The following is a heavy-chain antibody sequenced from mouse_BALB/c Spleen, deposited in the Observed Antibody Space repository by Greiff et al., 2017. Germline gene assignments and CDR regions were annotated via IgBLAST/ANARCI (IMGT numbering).Heavy chain of an antibody. V-gene: IGHV1S135*01. CDR2: IDPFNGGT. CDR1: GYSFTSYY. CDR3: ARYYAMDY. J-gene: IGHJ4*01. Sequence: VHVKQSGPELMKPGASVKISCKASGYSFTSYYMHWVKQSHGKSLEWIGYIDPFNGGTSYNQKFKGKATLTVDKSSSTAYMHLSSLTSEDSAVYYCARYYAMDYWGQGTSVTVSS.